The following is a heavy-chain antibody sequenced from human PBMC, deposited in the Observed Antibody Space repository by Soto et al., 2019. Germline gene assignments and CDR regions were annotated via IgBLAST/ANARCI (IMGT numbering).Heavy chain of an antibody. J-gene: IGHJ4*02. CDR2: MNPNSGNT. D-gene: IGHD3-16*01. CDR3: ARLTFGGVTGL. Sequence: ASVKVSCAACGYTFTSHAMHWVRQATGQGLEWMGWMNPNSGNTGYAQKFQGRVTMTRNTSISTAYMELSSLRSEDTAVYYCARLTFGGVTGLWGQGTLVTVSS. V-gene: IGHV1-8*02. CDR1: GYTFTSHA.